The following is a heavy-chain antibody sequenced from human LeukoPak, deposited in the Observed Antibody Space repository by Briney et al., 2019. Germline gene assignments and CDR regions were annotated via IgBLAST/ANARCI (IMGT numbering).Heavy chain of an antibody. CDR1: GFTLNNYA. V-gene: IGHV3-23*01. CDR2: IYASGENT. Sequence: GGSLTLSYAACGFTLNNYAMTWVRQAPGKGLEWVSGIYASGENTYYADSVKGRFTISRDTSKNTLYLQINSLRGEDTPVYYCVSGYRELPLWGRSTVVSVSS. J-gene: IGHJ1*01. CDR3: VSGYRELPL. D-gene: IGHD5-18*01.